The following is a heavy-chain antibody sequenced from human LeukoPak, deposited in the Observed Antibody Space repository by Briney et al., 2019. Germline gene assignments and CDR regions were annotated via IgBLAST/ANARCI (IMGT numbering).Heavy chain of an antibody. D-gene: IGHD2-2*02. J-gene: IGHJ4*02. V-gene: IGHV3-30*02. Sequence: PGGSLRLSCAASGFTFSSFGMHWVRQAPGKGLEWVAFIRNDGSTKYYADSVKGRFTISRDNSKNTLYLQMNSLRAEDTAVYCCAKPPLVVPTALPFYWGQGTLVTVSS. CDR2: IRNDGSTK. CDR3: AKPPLVVPTALPFY. CDR1: GFTFSSFG.